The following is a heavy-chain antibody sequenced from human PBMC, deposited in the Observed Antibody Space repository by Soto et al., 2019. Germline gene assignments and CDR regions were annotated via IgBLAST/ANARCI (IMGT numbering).Heavy chain of an antibody. Sequence: GGSLRLSCAASGFTFSDYQMSWIRQAPGRGLEWVSYMSSSGTIISYADSVKGRFTISRDNAKNSLYLQMNSLRAEDTAVYFCARDLGYYDSSGYFDYWGHGTLVTVSS. CDR3: ARDLGYYDSSGYFDY. CDR1: GFTFSDYQ. CDR2: MSSSGTII. D-gene: IGHD3-22*01. V-gene: IGHV3-11*01. J-gene: IGHJ4*01.